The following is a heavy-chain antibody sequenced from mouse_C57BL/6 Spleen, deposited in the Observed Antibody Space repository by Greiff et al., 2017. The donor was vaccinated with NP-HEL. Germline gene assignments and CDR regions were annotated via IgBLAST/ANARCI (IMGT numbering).Heavy chain of an antibody. CDR1: GFTFSSYA. J-gene: IGHJ2*01. V-gene: IGHV5-4*01. CDR2: ISDGGSYT. CDR3: ARNGWLLREGYYFDY. D-gene: IGHD2-3*01. Sequence: EVHLVESGGGLVKPGGSLKLSCAASGFTFSSYAMSWVRQTPEKRLEWVATISDGGSYTYYPDNVKGRFTISRDNAKNNLYLQMSHLKSEDTAMYYCARNGWLLREGYYFDYWGQGTTLTVSS.